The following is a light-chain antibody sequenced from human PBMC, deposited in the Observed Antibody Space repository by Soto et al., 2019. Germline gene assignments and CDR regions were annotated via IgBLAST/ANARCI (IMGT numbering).Light chain of an antibody. J-gene: IGLJ1*01. CDR2: EVN. Sequence: QSVLTHPPSAPGAPGQSVAISFTGTSSDVGGYNYVSWYQQHPGKAPKLMIYEVNKRPSGVPDRFSGSKSGNTASLTVSGLQAEDEADYYCSSYAGSSNVFGTGTKVTVL. CDR3: SSYAGSSNV. V-gene: IGLV2-8*01. CDR1: SSDVGGYNY.